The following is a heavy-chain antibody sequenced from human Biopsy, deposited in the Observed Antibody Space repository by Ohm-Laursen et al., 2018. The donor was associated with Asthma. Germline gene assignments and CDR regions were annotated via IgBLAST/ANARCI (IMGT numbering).Heavy chain of an antibody. Sequence: SLRLSCAASGFAVSRDHMFWVRQAPGKGLEWVSVIYSGGTSHTADSVRGRFTISRDNYNMVFLHMNYLRAENTPIYYCARFSMCRRTACGPYYIYKMDVWGQGTTVTVSS. V-gene: IGHV3-53*01. J-gene: IGHJ6*02. CDR1: GFAVSRDH. CDR3: ARFSMCRRTACGPYYIYKMDV. D-gene: IGHD2-2*01. CDR2: IYSGGTS.